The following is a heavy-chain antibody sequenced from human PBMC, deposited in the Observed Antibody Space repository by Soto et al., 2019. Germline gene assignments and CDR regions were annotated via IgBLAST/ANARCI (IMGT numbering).Heavy chain of an antibody. CDR3: TRVIVGGNGHFDY. V-gene: IGHV3-74*01. D-gene: IGHD1-26*01. Sequence: PGGSRRRSWSVAGSTLGNYWRQWVLVSPGKALMLVGRIKMCASISSSADSVKGRCTISRDNAKNTLYLQLTSLGAEDSAVYYCTRVIVGGNGHFDYWGQGTLVTVSS. CDR1: GSTLGNYW. CDR2: IKMCASIS. J-gene: IGHJ4*02.